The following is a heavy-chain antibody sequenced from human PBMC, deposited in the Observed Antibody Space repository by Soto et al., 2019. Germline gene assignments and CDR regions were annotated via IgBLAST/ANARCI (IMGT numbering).Heavy chain of an antibody. Sequence: GGSLRLSCAASGFTFSNFWMSWVRQAPGKGLEWVANIKQDGSDKYYVDSVKGRFTMSRDNAKNSLYLQMNSLRAEDTAVYHCARGGYYDRSGYYVDYWGQGTLVTVSS. CDR3: ARGGYYDRSGYYVDY. J-gene: IGHJ4*02. CDR2: IKQDGSDK. CDR1: GFTFSNFW. D-gene: IGHD3-22*01. V-gene: IGHV3-7*04.